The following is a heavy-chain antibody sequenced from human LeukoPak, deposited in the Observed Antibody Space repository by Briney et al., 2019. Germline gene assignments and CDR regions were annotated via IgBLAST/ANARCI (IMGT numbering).Heavy chain of an antibody. D-gene: IGHD2-2*01. CDR3: AKGGNYCTSTSCPPVDY. V-gene: IGHV3-23*01. Sequence: GGSLRLSCAASGFTFSSYAMSWVRQAPGKGLEWVSAISGSGGSTYYADSVKGRFTISRDNSKNTLYLQMKSLRAEDTAVYYCAKGGNYCTSTSCPPVDYWGQGTLVTVSS. J-gene: IGHJ4*02. CDR1: GFTFSSYA. CDR2: ISGSGGST.